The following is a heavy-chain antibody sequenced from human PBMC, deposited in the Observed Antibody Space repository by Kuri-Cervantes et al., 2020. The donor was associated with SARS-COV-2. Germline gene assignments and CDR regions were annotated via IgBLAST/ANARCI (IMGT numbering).Heavy chain of an antibody. CDR2: IYYSGST. Sequence: AEILSLTCNVSGGSISSYDWSWIRQPPGKGLEWIGYIYYSGSTNYNPSLKSGVTISVDTSENQFSLKLSSVTAADTAVYYCARGGLTPNYYYGMDVWGQGTTVTVSS. CDR1: GGSISSYD. V-gene: IGHV4-59*01. J-gene: IGHJ6*02. D-gene: IGHD1-14*01. CDR3: ARGGLTPNYYYGMDV.